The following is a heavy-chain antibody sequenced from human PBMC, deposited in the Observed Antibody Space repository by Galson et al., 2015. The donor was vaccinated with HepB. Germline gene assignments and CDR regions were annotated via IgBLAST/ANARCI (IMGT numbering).Heavy chain of an antibody. J-gene: IGHJ6*02. CDR1: GSTFTSYY. CDR3: ASLDPTGGMDV. V-gene: IGHV1-46*01. D-gene: IGHD3-9*01. Sequence: SVKVSCKASGSTFTSYYMHWVRQAPGQGLEWMGIINPSGGSTSYAQKFQGRVTMTRDTSTSTVYMELSSLRSEDTAVYYCASLDPTGGMDVWGQGTTVTVSS. CDR2: INPSGGST.